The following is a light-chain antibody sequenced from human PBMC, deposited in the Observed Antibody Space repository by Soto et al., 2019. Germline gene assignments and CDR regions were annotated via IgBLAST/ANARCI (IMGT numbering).Light chain of an antibody. CDR1: SSNIGSNY. CDR2: SNN. V-gene: IGLV1-47*02. CDR3: AAWDDSLSVWV. Sequence: QSVLTQPPSASGTPGQRVTISCSGSSSNIGSNYVYWYQQLPGTAPKLLIYSNNQWPSGVPDRFSGSKSGTSASLAISGLRSEDEADYYCAAWDDSLSVWVFGGGTKVTVL. J-gene: IGLJ3*02.